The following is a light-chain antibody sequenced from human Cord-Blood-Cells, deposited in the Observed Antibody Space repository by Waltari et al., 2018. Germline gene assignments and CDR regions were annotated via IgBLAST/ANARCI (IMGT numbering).Light chain of an antibody. V-gene: IGKV3-15*01. J-gene: IGKJ4*01. CDR2: GAA. Sequence: VLTPSPATLSVSPGERATVSCRASQSVSSNLAWYQQKPGQAPRLLIYGAATRATGIPGRFSGSGSGTEFTLTISSLQSEDFAVYYCQQYNNWPPLTVGGGTKVEIK. CDR3: QQYNNWPPLT. CDR1: QSVSSN.